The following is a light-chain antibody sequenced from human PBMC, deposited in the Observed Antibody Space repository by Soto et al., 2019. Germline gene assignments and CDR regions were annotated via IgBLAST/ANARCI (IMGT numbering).Light chain of an antibody. Sequence: EILMTQSPATLSVSPGEGLTLSCRASQSISRTLAWYQQRPGQAPRLLIYGASSRATGVPARFSGSGSGTEFTLTISSLQSEDFAVYYCQQYGSSSITFGQGTRLEI. J-gene: IGKJ5*01. CDR2: GAS. CDR1: QSISRT. CDR3: QQYGSSSIT. V-gene: IGKV3-15*01.